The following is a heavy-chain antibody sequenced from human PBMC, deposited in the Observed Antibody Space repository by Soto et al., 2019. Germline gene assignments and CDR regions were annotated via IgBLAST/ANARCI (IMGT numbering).Heavy chain of an antibody. D-gene: IGHD6-19*01. J-gene: IGHJ4*02. CDR3: ARHVGVAGTRGFDY. CDR2: AHPSGTT. CDR1: GTSISSNFW. V-gene: IGHV4-4*02. Sequence: QVQLQESGPGLVKPSGTLSLTCAVSGTSISSNFWWSWVRQPPGKGLEWIGEAHPSGTTNYNPSLESRVTISVDTSNNQLSLNLNSLTAADTAVFFCARHVGVAGTRGFDYWGQGVLVAVSS.